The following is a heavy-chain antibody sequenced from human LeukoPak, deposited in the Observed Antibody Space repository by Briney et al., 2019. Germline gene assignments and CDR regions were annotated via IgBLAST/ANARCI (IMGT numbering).Heavy chain of an antibody. J-gene: IGHJ3*02. V-gene: IGHV3-7*01. CDR1: GFTFSSYL. Sequence: PGGSLRLSCAASGFTFSSYLMTWVRQAPGKGLEWVANIKQDGSEKHYVDSVKGRFTISRDNAKNSLYLQMNSLRAEDTAVYYCARTNVRAFDIWGQGTMVTVSS. D-gene: IGHD2-8*01. CDR2: IKQDGSEK. CDR3: ARTNVRAFDI.